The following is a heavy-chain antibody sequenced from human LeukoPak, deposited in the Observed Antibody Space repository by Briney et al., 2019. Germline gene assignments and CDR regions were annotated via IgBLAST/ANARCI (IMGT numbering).Heavy chain of an antibody. CDR1: GGSFSGYY. CDR2: INHSGST. D-gene: IGHD3-3*01. CDR3: ARGRWYDFWSGYSFNYYMDV. V-gene: IGHV4-34*01. Sequence: SETLSLTCAVYGGSFSGYYWSWIRQPPGKGMEWIGEINHSGSTNYNPSLKSRVTISVDTSKNQFSLKLSSVTAADTAVYYCARGRWYDFWSGYSFNYYMDVWGKGTTVTVSS. J-gene: IGHJ6*03.